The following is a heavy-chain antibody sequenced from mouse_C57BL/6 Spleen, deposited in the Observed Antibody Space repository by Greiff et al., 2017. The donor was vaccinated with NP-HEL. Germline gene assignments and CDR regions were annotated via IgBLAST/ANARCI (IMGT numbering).Heavy chain of an antibody. Sequence: VQLQQSGAELVKAGASVKMSCKASGYTFTSYWMHWVKQRLGQGLEWFAETNPTNGRTYYNEKFKSKATLTVDKSSSTAYMLLSGTTFEDSAVYYCARIKKIVATYLDDGGQGTTLTGAS. CDR3: ARIKKIVATYLDD. CDR2: TNPTNGRT. D-gene: IGHD1-1*01. V-gene: IGHV1S81*02. CDR1: GYTFTSYW. J-gene: IGHJ2*01.